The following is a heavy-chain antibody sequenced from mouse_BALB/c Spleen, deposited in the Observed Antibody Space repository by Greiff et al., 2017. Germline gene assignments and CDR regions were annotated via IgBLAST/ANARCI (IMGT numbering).Heavy chain of an antibody. V-gene: IGHV5-6-5*01. CDR2: ISSGGST. CDR1: GFTFSSYA. J-gene: IGHJ4*01. D-gene: IGHD2-4*01. Sequence: EVQVVESGGGLVKPGGSLKLSCAASGFTFSSYAMSWVRQTPEKRLEWVASISSGGSTYYPDSVKGRFTISRDNARNILYLQMSSLRSEDTAMYYCARITTEYAMDYWGQGTSVTVSS. CDR3: ARITTEYAMDY.